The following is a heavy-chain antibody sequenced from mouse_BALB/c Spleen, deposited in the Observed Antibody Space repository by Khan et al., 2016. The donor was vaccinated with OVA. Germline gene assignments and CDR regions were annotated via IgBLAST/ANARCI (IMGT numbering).Heavy chain of an antibody. CDR3: WMLL. CDR2: IRFKSDDYVT. J-gene: IGHJ2*01. V-gene: IGHV6-6*02. CDR1: GFTFSNYC. Sequence: EVQLEESGGGLVQPSRSMKLSCVVSGFTFSNYCMSWVRQSPEKGLEWVAVIRFKSDDYVTHYAESVKGRFTISRDDYKSSVYLQMNNLRAEGTGIYYCWMLLWGQGTTLTVSS.